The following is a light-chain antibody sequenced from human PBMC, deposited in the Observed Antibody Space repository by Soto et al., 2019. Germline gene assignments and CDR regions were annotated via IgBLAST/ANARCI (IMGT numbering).Light chain of an antibody. CDR3: QQSYSSSEWT. Sequence: DIRLTQSPSSLSASVADRVTITCRASQSIANFLNWYQPKPGRAPKLLISAASHLQSGVPSRFSGSGSGTDFTLTISSLQREDLATYDCQQSYSSSEWTFGQGTKVDIK. V-gene: IGKV1-39*01. CDR2: AAS. J-gene: IGKJ1*01. CDR1: QSIANF.